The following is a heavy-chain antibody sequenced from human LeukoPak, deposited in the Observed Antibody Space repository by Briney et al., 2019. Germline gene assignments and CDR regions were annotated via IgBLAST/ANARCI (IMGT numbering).Heavy chain of an antibody. CDR2: INSDGSRI. D-gene: IGHD3-22*01. CDR1: GITFSNYW. V-gene: IGHV3-74*01. Sequence: PGGSLRLSCAASGITFSNYWMHWVRQAPGKGLEWVSLINSDGSRITYADSVKGRFTISRDNAKNTLYLQMNSLRAEDTAVYYCASSPVITRDWGQGTLVTVSS. J-gene: IGHJ4*02. CDR3: ASSPVITRD.